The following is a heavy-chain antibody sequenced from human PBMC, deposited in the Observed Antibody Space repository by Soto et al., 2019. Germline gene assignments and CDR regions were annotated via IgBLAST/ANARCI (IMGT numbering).Heavy chain of an antibody. CDR2: FDPEDGET. D-gene: IGHD2-21*02. CDR3: ATAAHCGGDCYHNWFDP. CDR1: GYTLTELS. Sequence: ASVKVSCKVSGYTLTELSMHWVRQAPGKGLEWMGGFDPEDGETIYAQKFQGRVTMTEDTSTDTAYMELSSLRSEDTAVYYCATAAHCGGDCYHNWFDPWGQGTLVTVS. V-gene: IGHV1-24*01. J-gene: IGHJ5*02.